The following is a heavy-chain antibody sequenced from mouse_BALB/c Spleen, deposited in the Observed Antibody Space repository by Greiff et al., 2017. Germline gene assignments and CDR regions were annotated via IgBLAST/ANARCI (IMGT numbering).Heavy chain of an antibody. Sequence: EVQLQQSGTVLARPGASVKMSCKASGYSFTSYWMHWVKQRPGQGLEWIGAIYPGNSDTSYNQKFKGKAKLTAVTSASTAYMELSSLTNEDSAVYYCTREAYYYGSMDYWGQGTSVTVSS. D-gene: IGHD1-1*01. CDR1: GYSFTSYW. CDR3: TREAYYYGSMDY. CDR2: IYPGNSDT. J-gene: IGHJ4*01. V-gene: IGHV1-5*01.